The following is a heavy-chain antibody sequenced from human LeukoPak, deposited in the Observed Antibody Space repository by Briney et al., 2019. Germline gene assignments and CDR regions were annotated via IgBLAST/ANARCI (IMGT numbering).Heavy chain of an antibody. CDR1: GFTFSSYE. Sequence: GGSLRLSXAASGFTFSSYEMNWVGQTPGKGLEWVSYISSSGSTIYYADSVKGRFTISRDNAKNSLYLQMNSLRAEDTAVYYCARVGNYYDSSGYYPLLDYWGQGTLVTVSS. D-gene: IGHD3-22*01. CDR2: ISSSGSTI. V-gene: IGHV3-48*03. CDR3: ARVGNYYDSSGYYPLLDY. J-gene: IGHJ4*02.